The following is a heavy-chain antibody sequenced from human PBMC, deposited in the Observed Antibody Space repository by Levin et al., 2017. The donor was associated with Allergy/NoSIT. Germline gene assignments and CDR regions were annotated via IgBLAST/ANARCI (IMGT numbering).Heavy chain of an antibody. J-gene: IGHJ5*02. D-gene: IGHD3-3*01. CDR2: INAANGDT. Sequence: GESLKISCKAYGYSFTTYTIHWLRQAPGQRLEWMGWINAANGDTSLSQKFPGRVAITRDASTNTISLELRSQRSEDRAVYFCARDFCRGSTCSLFGAWGQGTLVTVST. CDR3: ARDFCRGSTCSLFGA. CDR1: GYSFTTYT. V-gene: IGHV1-3*01.